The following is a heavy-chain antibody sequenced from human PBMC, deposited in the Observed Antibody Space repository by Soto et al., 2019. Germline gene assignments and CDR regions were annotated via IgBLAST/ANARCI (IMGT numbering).Heavy chain of an antibody. CDR2: IYYSGST. J-gene: IGHJ5*02. CDR1: GGSISSYY. V-gene: IGHV4-59*01. CDR3: ARVQGQVQPPQGPWFDP. Sequence: PSETLSLTCTVSGGSISSYYWSWIRQPPGKGLEWIGYIYYSGSTNYNPSLKSRVTISVDTSKNQFSLKLSSVTAADTAVYYCARVQGQVQPPQGPWFDPWGQGTLVTVPS. D-gene: IGHD1-1*01.